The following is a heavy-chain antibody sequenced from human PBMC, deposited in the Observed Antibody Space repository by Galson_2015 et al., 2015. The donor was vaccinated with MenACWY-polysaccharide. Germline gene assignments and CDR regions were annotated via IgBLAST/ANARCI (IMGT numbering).Heavy chain of an antibody. Sequence: LSLTCTVSGGSISSGDSYWSWIRQSPGKGLEWIASIFHSGTTYYNPSLKSRVTISVDTSKNQFSLKLSSVTAADTAVYYCARVEKYSGSFYILYWGQGTLVTVSS. CDR3: ARVEKYSGSFYILY. V-gene: IGHV4-30-4*01. J-gene: IGHJ4*02. CDR2: IFHSGTT. CDR1: GGSISSGDSY. D-gene: IGHD1-26*01.